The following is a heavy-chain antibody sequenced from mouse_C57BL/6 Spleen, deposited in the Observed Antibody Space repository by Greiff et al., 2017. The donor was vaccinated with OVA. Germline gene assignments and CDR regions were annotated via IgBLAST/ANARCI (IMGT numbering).Heavy chain of an antibody. V-gene: IGHV1-78*01. CDR1: GYTFTDHP. Sequence: VQLQESDAELVKPGASVKISCKASGYTFTDHPIHWMKQRPEQGLEWIGYIYPRDGSTKYNEKFKGKATLTADKSSSTAYMQLNSLTSEDSAVYFCARSPYFSYGYDPLDYWGQGTTLTVSS. CDR3: ARSPYFSYGYDPLDY. J-gene: IGHJ2*01. D-gene: IGHD2-2*01. CDR2: IYPRDGST.